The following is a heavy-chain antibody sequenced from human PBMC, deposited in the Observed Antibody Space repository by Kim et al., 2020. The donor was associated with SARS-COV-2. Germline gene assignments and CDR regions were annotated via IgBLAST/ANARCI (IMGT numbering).Heavy chain of an antibody. V-gene: IGHV3-23*01. CDR1: GFTFSSYA. CDR3: AKRPGYSSSWYQEEFDY. J-gene: IGHJ4*02. D-gene: IGHD6-13*01. Sequence: GGSLRLSCAASGFTFSSYAMSWVRQAPGKGLEWVSAISGSGGSTYYADSVKGRFTISRDNSKNTLYLQMNSLRAEDTAVYYCAKRPGYSSSWYQEEFDYWGQGTLVTVSS. CDR2: ISGSGGST.